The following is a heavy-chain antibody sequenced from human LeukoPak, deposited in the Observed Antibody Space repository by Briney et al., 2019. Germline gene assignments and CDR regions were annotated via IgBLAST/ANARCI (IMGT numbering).Heavy chain of an antibody. J-gene: IGHJ4*02. CDR1: GFTFSSYG. CDR2: IWYDGSNK. CDR3: AITLYDSSGYYLDY. D-gene: IGHD3-22*01. V-gene: IGHV3-33*01. Sequence: PGGSLRLSCAASGFTFSSYGMHWVRQAPGKGLEWVAVIWYDGSNKYYADSVKGRFTISRGNSKTTMYLQMNSLRAEDTAVYYCAITLYDSSGYYLDYWGQGTLVTVSS.